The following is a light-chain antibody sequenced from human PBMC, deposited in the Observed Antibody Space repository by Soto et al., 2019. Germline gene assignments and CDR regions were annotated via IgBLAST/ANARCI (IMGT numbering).Light chain of an antibody. Sequence: DIQLTQSPSSLSASVGDRGTIPCRASQSISSYLNWYQQKPGKAPKILIYAASSLPSGVPSRFRGSGSGTDFTLTISSLQPEDFATYYCQQSYSTSITFGQGTRLEIK. CDR2: AAS. CDR1: QSISSY. J-gene: IGKJ5*01. V-gene: IGKV1-39*01. CDR3: QQSYSTSIT.